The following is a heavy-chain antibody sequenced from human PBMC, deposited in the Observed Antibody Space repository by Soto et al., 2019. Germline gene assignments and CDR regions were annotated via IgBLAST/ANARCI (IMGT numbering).Heavy chain of an antibody. D-gene: IGHD3-22*01. CDR1: GFTFSTYW. Sequence: PGGSLRLSCAASGFTFSTYWMSWVRQAPGKGLEWVANIKPDGSEKWYVDSVKGRFTVSRDNTKNSLYLQVNSLRVEDTAVYYCARGDYYDSSGPFSDAFDIWGQGTMVTVSS. J-gene: IGHJ3*02. V-gene: IGHV3-7*04. CDR2: IKPDGSEK. CDR3: ARGDYYDSSGPFSDAFDI.